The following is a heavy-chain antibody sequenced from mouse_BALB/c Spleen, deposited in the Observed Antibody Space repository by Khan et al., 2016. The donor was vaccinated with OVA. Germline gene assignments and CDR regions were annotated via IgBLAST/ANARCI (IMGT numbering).Heavy chain of an antibody. CDR3: ARVYGGYFDY. Sequence: EVQLVETGPGLVKPSQSLSLTCTVTGYSITSDYAWNWIRQFPGNKLEWMGFISYSGNTNYNPSLKSRLSITRDTTKNQFFLQLNSVTIEDTATYYCARVYGGYFDYWGQGTTLTVSS. J-gene: IGHJ2*01. D-gene: IGHD1-1*01. CDR2: ISYSGNT. CDR1: GYSITSDYA. V-gene: IGHV3-2*02.